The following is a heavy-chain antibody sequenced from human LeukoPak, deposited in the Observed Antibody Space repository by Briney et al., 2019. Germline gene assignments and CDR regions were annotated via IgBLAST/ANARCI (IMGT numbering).Heavy chain of an antibody. V-gene: IGHV4-39*01. CDR1: GGSISSSSYS. J-gene: IGHJ4*02. D-gene: IGHD2-8*01. Sequence: SETLSLTCTVSGGSISSSSYSWGWVRQPPGKGLEWIGSIYYSGSTYYNPSLKSRVTISVDTSKNQFSLKLSSVTAADTAVYYCARHRTKSELTDYWGQGTLVTVSS. CDR2: IYYSGST. CDR3: ARHRTKSELTDY.